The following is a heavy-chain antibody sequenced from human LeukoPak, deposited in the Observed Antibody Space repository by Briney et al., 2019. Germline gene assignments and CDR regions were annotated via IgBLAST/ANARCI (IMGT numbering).Heavy chain of an antibody. CDR3: ARDRYSGSSHAYGYYYYYMDV. D-gene: IGHD1-26*01. Sequence: PSQTLSLTCTVSGGSISSGGYYWSWIRQHPGKGLEWIGYIYYSGSTYYNPSLKSRVTISVDTSKNQFSLKLSSVTAADTAVYYCARDRYSGSSHAYGYYYYYMDVRGKGTAVTVSS. V-gene: IGHV4-31*03. J-gene: IGHJ6*03. CDR2: IYYSGST. CDR1: GGSISSGGYY.